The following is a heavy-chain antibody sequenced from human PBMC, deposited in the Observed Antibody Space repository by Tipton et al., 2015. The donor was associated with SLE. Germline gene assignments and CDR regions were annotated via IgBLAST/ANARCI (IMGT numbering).Heavy chain of an antibody. Sequence: QLVQSGPEVKKPGASVKVSCKASGYTFTNYGISWMRQAPGQGLEWVGWISANTGETKFAQRFQGRVSMTTDTSTSTTYMALRSPRSDDTAIYYCARECSGTGCLDYWGQGTLVTVSS. J-gene: IGHJ4*02. CDR1: GYTFTNYG. CDR3: ARECSGTGCLDY. D-gene: IGHD3-10*02. V-gene: IGHV1-18*01. CDR2: ISANTGET.